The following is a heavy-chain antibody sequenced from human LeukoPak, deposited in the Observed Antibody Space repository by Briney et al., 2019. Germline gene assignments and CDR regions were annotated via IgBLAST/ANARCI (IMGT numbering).Heavy chain of an antibody. CDR2: IYYFGNT. CDR3: AKLGSPRAF. CDR1: GGPIDTYY. V-gene: IGHV4-59*01. Sequence: PSENQSLTCSVSGGPIDTYYWSWSRQSPGKGLEWIGYIYYFGNTDYNPSLKSRVTISVDTSKNQFSLNLRSVTAADTAVYYCAKLGSPRAFWGQGILVRVSS. J-gene: IGHJ4*02. D-gene: IGHD7-27*01.